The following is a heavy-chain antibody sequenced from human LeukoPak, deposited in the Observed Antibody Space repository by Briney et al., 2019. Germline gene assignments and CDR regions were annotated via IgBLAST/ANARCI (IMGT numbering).Heavy chain of an antibody. CDR2: IIPIFGTA. Sequence: SVKVSCKASGGTFSSYAISWVRQAPGQGLEWMGGIIPIFGTANYAQKFQSRVTITADESTSTAYMELSSLRSEDTAVYYCARSRYCSSTSCYRRNYYFDYWGQGTLVTVSS. J-gene: IGHJ4*02. CDR3: ARSRYCSSTSCYRRNYYFDY. V-gene: IGHV1-69*13. CDR1: GGTFSSYA. D-gene: IGHD2-2*01.